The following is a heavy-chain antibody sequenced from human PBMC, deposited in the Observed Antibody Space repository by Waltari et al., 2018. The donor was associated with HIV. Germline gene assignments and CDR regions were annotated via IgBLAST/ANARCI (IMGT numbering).Heavy chain of an antibody. Sequence: QLQLQESGPGLVKPSETLSLTCTVSGGSISSSSYYWRWIRQPPGEGLWRIGSLYYRRGTSYTPSLKSRVTISVATSKNQFSLKLSSVTAADTAVYYCARLRGSVAGLPGGFYFDYWGQGTLVTVSS. CDR1: GGSISSSSYY. CDR3: ARLRGSVAGLPGGFYFDY. V-gene: IGHV4-39*01. D-gene: IGHD6-19*01. CDR2: LYYRRGT. J-gene: IGHJ4*02.